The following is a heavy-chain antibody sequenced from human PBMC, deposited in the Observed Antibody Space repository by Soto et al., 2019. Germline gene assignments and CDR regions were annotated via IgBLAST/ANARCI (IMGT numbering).Heavy chain of an antibody. Sequence: MQLVQSGPEVKKPGTSLRVSCEASGFDFRNFGIQWVRQVQGQGLEWMGWIVVANGRTNYAPKFQGRLTIRRDMSTTTAYMDLRDVRPEDTAIYYCSTDRPDIGIGWPAWGQGTTVTLSS. J-gene: IGHJ6*02. CDR3: STDRPDIGIGWPA. CDR1: GFDFRNFG. CDR2: IVVANGRT. V-gene: IGHV1-58*02. D-gene: IGHD6-6*01.